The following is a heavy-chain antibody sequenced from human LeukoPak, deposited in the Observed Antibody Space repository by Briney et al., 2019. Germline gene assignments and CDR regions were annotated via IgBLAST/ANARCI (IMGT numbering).Heavy chain of an antibody. Sequence: SETLSLTCTVSSGSISSYYWSWIRQPPGKGLEWIGYIYYSGSTNYNPSLKSRVTISVDTSKNQFSLKLSSVTAADTAVYYCARGTYEQLVFSMWFDPWGQGTLVTVSS. CDR3: ARGTYEQLVFSMWFDP. CDR1: SGSISSYY. CDR2: IYYSGST. J-gene: IGHJ5*02. V-gene: IGHV4-59*01. D-gene: IGHD6-13*01.